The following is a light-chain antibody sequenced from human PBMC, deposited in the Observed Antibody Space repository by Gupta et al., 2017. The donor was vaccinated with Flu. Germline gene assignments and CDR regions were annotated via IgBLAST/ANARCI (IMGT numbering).Light chain of an antibody. CDR2: EVS. CDR1: SSDVGTYNY. V-gene: IGLV2-14*01. CDR3: SSYTKTNTLVV. Sequence: QSALTQPASVSGSPGQSITISCTGTSSDVGTYNYVYWYQQPPGQAPKLMIFEVSNRPSGVANRFSGSNSGNTATLTIAGLQAEDEADYYCSSYTKTNTLVVFGGGTKLTVL. J-gene: IGLJ2*01.